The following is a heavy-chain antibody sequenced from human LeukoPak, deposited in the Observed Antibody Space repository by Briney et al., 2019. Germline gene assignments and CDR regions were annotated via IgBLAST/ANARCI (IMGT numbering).Heavy chain of an antibody. J-gene: IGHJ5*02. V-gene: IGHV3-23*01. Sequence: GGSLRLSCAASGFTFYTYAMSWVRQAPGKGLEWVSAISGRGDSTNYADSVKGRFTISRDNSKNTLYLQMNSLRAEDTAVYYCLSYCSSTSCYESNWFDPWGQGTLVTVSS. D-gene: IGHD2-2*01. CDR2: ISGRGDST. CDR3: LSYCSSTSCYESNWFDP. CDR1: GFTFYTYA.